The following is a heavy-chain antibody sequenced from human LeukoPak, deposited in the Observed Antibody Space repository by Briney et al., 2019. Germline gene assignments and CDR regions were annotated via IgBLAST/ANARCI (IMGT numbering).Heavy chain of an antibody. V-gene: IGHV3-23*01. D-gene: IGHD3-3*01. CDR2: TSGSGGST. Sequence: GGSLRLSCAASGFTFSSYAMSWVRQAPGKGLEWVSATSGSGGSTYYADSVKGRFTISRDNSKNTLYLQMNSLRAEDTAVYYCAYDFWSGPISAEYFQHWGQGTLVTVSS. CDR3: AYDFWSGPISAEYFQH. J-gene: IGHJ1*01. CDR1: GFTFSSYA.